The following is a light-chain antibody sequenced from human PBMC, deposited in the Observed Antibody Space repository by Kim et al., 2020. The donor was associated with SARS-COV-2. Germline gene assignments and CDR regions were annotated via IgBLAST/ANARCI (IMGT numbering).Light chain of an antibody. J-gene: IGKJ1*01. CDR3: QQYKTWPPLT. Sequence: PGERATLSCRASQSVSSNLAWYQQKPGQAPRLLIYGASTRATGTPARFSGSGSGTEFTLTISSLQSEDSAVYYCQQYKTWPPLTFGQGTKVDIK. CDR2: GAS. CDR1: QSVSSN. V-gene: IGKV3-15*01.